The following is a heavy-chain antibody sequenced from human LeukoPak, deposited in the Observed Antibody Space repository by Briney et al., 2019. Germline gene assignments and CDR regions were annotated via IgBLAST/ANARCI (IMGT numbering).Heavy chain of an antibody. D-gene: IGHD3-3*01. V-gene: IGHV3-21*01. CDR1: GFTFSSYS. Sequence: GGSLRLSCAASGFTFSSYSMNWVRQAPGKGLEWVSSISSSSSYIYYADSVKGRFTISRDNDKDSLYLQMNSLRAEDTAVYYCAQSHDFWSGYRYWYFDYWGQGTLATVSS. J-gene: IGHJ4*02. CDR2: ISSSSSYI. CDR3: AQSHDFWSGYRYWYFDY.